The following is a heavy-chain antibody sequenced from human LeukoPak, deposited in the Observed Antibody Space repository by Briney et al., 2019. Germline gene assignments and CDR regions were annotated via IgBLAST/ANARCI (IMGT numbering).Heavy chain of an antibody. Sequence: ASVKVSCKASGYTFTSYYMHWVRQAPGQGLEWMGIINPSGGSTSYAQKFQGRVTMTRDTSTSTVYMELSGLRSEDTAVYYCARDHLSSGWYGGGNYWGQGTLVTVSS. CDR1: GYTFTSYY. D-gene: IGHD6-19*01. V-gene: IGHV1-46*01. J-gene: IGHJ4*02. CDR3: ARDHLSSGWYGGGNY. CDR2: INPSGGST.